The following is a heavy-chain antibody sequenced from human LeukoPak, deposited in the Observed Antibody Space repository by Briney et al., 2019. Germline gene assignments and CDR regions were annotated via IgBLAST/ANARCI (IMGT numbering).Heavy chain of an antibody. D-gene: IGHD1-26*01. CDR3: TTRLSGSYGIVDY. V-gene: IGHV3-15*01. CDR1: GFTVSSNY. J-gene: IGHJ4*02. CDR2: IKSKTDGGTT. Sequence: GGSLRLSCAASGFTVSSNYMSWVRQAPGKGLEWVGRIKSKTDGGTTDYAAPVKGRFTISRDDSKNTLYLQMNSLKTEDTAVYYCTTRLSGSYGIVDYWGQGTLVTVSS.